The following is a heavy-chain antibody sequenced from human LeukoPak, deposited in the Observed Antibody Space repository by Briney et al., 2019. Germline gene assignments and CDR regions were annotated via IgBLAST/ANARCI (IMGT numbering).Heavy chain of an antibody. J-gene: IGHJ4*02. CDR1: GFTFSSYA. V-gene: IGHV3-30-3*01. Sequence: GRSLRLSCAASGFTFSSYAMHWVRQAPGKGLEWVAVISYDGSNKYYADSVKGRFTISRDNSKNTLYLQMNGLRAEDTAVYYCARGSGSFRTIYFDYWGQGTLVTVSS. D-gene: IGHD1-26*01. CDR3: ARGSGSFRTIYFDY. CDR2: ISYDGSNK.